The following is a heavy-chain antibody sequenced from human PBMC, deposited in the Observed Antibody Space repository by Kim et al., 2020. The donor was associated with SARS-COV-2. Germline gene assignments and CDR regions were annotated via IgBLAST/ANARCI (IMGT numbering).Heavy chain of an antibody. J-gene: IGHJ6*02. Sequence: ASVKVSCKASGYTFTSYYMHWVRQAPGQGLEWMGIINPSGGSTSYAQKFQGRVTMTRDTSTSTVYMELSSLRSEDTAVYYCARDCLVAATHENYYYYGMDVWGQGTTVTVSS. D-gene: IGHD2-15*01. CDR1: GYTFTSYY. V-gene: IGHV1-46*01. CDR2: INPSGGST. CDR3: ARDCLVAATHENYYYYGMDV.